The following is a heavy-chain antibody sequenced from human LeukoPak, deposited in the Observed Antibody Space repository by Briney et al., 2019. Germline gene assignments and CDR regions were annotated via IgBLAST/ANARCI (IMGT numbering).Heavy chain of an antibody. V-gene: IGHV3-33*01. CDR2: IRYDGSNK. D-gene: IGHD3-22*01. CDR1: GFTFSSYG. J-gene: IGHJ6*02. CDR3: ARDLYDSSGYYSLYYYYGMDV. Sequence: GGSLRLSCAASGFTFSSYGMHWVRQAPGKGLEWVAVIRYDGSNKYYADSVKGRFTISRDNSKNTLYLQMNSLRAEDTAVYYCARDLYDSSGYYSLYYYYGMDVWGQGTTVTVSS.